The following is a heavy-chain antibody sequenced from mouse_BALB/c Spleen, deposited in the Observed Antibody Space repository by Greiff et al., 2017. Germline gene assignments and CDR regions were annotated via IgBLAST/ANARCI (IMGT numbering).Heavy chain of an antibody. V-gene: IGHV5-6-4*01. CDR2: ISSGGSYT. D-gene: IGHD1-1*01. CDR3: TREATVVNFDY. J-gene: IGHJ2*01. CDR1: GFTFSSYT. Sequence: EVKLLESGGGLVKPGGSLKLSCAASGFTFSSYTMSWVRQTPEKRLEWVATISSGGSYTYYPDSVKGRFTISRDNAKNTLYLQMSSLKSEDTAMYYCTREATVVNFDYWGQGTTLTVSS.